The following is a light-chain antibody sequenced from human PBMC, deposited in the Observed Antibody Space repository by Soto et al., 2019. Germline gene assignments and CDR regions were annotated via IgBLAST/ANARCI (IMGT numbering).Light chain of an antibody. CDR1: SSDVGGYNY. V-gene: IGLV2-14*01. J-gene: IGLJ3*02. CDR3: SSYTSVNTWV. CDR2: EVS. Sequence: QSALTQPASVSGSPGQSITISCTGTSSDVGGYNYVSWYQQHPGKAPKLMIYEVSNRPSGFSNRFSGSKSGNTASLTISGLQAEDEADYYCSSYTSVNTWVFGGGTKLTVL.